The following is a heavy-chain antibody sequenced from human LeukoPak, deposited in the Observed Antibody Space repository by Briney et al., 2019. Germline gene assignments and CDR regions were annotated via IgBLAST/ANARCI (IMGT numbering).Heavy chain of an antibody. CDR2: ISYDGSNK. Sequence: GGSLRLSCAASGFTFSSYAMHWVRQAPGKGLEWVAVISYDGSNKYYADSVKGRFTISRDNSKNTLYLQMNSLRTEDTVVYYCAITQDYVWGSYRPSYNYYGMDVWGKGTTVTVSS. J-gene: IGHJ6*04. D-gene: IGHD3-16*02. CDR1: GFTFSSYA. CDR3: AITQDYVWGSYRPSYNYYGMDV. V-gene: IGHV3-30*04.